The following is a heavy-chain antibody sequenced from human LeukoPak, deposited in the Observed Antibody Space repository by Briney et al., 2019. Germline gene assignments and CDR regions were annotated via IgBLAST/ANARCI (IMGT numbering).Heavy chain of an antibody. J-gene: IGHJ4*02. V-gene: IGHV3-7*01. CDR3: ARHVRFEGVDY. CDR2: IKQDGSEK. Sequence: PGGSLRLSCAASGFIFTSYWMSWARQAPGKGLEWVANIKQDGSEKYYVDSVKGRFTISRDNAKNSLFLQMSSLRAEDTAVYYCARHVRFEGVDYWGQGTLVTVSS. D-gene: IGHD3-3*01. CDR1: GFIFTSYW.